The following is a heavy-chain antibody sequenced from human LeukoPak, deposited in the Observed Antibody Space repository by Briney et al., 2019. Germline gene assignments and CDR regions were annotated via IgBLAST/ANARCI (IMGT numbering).Heavy chain of an antibody. CDR2: ISSGGSP. CDR1: GFTFSSYS. V-gene: IGHV3-53*01. CDR3: AREQWLDY. J-gene: IGHJ4*02. D-gene: IGHD6-19*01. Sequence: GGSLRLSCAASGFTFSSYSMNWVRQAPGKGLEWVSVISSGGSPYYAVSVKGRFTISRDDSKNTPYLQMNILRAEDTAVYFCAREQWLDYWGQGTLVTVSS.